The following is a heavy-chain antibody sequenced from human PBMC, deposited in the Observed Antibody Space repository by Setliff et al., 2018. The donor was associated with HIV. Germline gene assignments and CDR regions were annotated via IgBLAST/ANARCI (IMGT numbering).Heavy chain of an antibody. CDR2: INQDGSEK. V-gene: IGHV3-7*03. J-gene: IGHJ6*02. CDR1: GFPISSYY. Sequence: GGSLRLSCAASGFPISSYYMGWVRQSAGKGLEWLANINQDGSEKKYVDSVKGRFILSRDNAKNSLYLQMNSLRAEDTAVYYCARRKYYYDSTAYFHYKYYGLDVWGQGTTVTVSS. D-gene: IGHD3-22*01. CDR3: ARRKYYYDSTAYFHYKYYGLDV.